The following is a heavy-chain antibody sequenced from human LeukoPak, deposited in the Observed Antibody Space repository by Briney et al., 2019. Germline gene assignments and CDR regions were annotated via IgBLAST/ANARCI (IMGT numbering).Heavy chain of an antibody. Sequence: GASVKVSCRASGYTFINYYMHWVRQAPGQGLEWMGWIYPNSGGTNYAQKFQGRVTMTRDTSISTAYMELSRLRSDDTAVYYCARRGRRIAARLYQSANWFDPWGQGTLVTVSS. D-gene: IGHD6-6*01. CDR2: IYPNSGGT. CDR3: ARRGRRIAARLYQSANWFDP. CDR1: GYTFINYY. J-gene: IGHJ5*02. V-gene: IGHV1-2*02.